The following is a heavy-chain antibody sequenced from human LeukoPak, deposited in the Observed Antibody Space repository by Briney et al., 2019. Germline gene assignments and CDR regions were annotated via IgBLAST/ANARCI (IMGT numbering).Heavy chain of an antibody. J-gene: IGHJ4*02. CDR2: ISGSGYST. CDR1: GFTFSSYA. CDR3: AKDPSLTTVTTALDY. D-gene: IGHD4-11*01. Sequence: GGSLRLSCAASGFTFSSYAMSRVRQAPGKGLEWVSAISGSGYSTYYADSVKGRFTISRDNSKNTLYLQMNSLRAEDTAVYYCAKDPSLTTVTTALDYWGQGTLVTVSS. V-gene: IGHV3-23*01.